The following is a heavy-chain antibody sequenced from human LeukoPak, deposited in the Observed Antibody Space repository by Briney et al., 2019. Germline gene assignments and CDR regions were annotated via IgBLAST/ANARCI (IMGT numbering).Heavy chain of an antibody. CDR2: ISSSSSTI. J-gene: IGHJ3*02. CDR3: ARDLAAAVGGAFDI. V-gene: IGHV3-48*01. CDR1: GFTFSSYS. D-gene: IGHD6-13*01. Sequence: PGGSLRLSCAASGFTFSSYSMNWVRQAPGKGLEWVSYISSSSSTIYYADSVKGRFTISRDNAKNSLYLQMNSLRAEDTAVYYCARDLAAAVGGAFDIWGQGAMVTVSS.